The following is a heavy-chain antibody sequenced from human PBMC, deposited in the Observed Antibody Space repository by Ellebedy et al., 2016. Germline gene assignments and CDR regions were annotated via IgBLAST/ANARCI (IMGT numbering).Heavy chain of an antibody. CDR1: GGSIRNNY. CDR2: IHSSGST. Sequence: GSLRLSCTVAGGSIRNNYWSWIRQPPGKGLEWLGYIHSSGSTSYNPSLKSRVTISLDASKNGFSLELISVTAADTAVYYCARLVYDSSNYYYGFLYWGQGMLAAVSS. V-gene: IGHV4-59*13. CDR3: ARLVYDSSNYYYGFLY. J-gene: IGHJ4*02. D-gene: IGHD3-22*01.